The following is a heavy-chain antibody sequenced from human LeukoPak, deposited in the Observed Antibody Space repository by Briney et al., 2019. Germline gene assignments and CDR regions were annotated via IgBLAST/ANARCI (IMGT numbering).Heavy chain of an antibody. D-gene: IGHD5-12*01. J-gene: IGHJ4*02. V-gene: IGHV4-4*07. CDR2: VYTSGTT. Sequence: SETLSLTCTVSGGSISGYFWTWIRQPAGKELEWIGRVYTSGTTYYNPSLESRVTISLDTFNNQFALRVTSVTAADTAIYDCARGTEKTRISGYYSFDHWGRGLLVTVSS. CDR1: GGSISGYF. CDR3: ARGTEKTRISGYYSFDH.